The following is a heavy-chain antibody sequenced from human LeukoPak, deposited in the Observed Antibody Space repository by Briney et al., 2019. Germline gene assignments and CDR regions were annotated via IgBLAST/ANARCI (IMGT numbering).Heavy chain of an antibody. CDR1: GGSFSGYY. D-gene: IGHD2-15*01. Sequence: SETLSLTCTVSGGSFSGYYWSWIRQPAGKGLEWIGRIYTSGRTNYNPSLKSRVTISVDTSKNQFSLKLSPVTAAATAVYYFPRCGVSCHRYDYWGEGTLVTVSS. J-gene: IGHJ4*02. CDR2: IYTSGRT. V-gene: IGHV4-4*07. CDR3: PRCGVSCHRYDY.